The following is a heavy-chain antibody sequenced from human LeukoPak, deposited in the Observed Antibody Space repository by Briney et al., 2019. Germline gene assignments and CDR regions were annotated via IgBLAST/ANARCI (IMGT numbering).Heavy chain of an antibody. J-gene: IGHJ4*02. V-gene: IGHV3-23*01. CDR1: GFTFSTYT. CDR3: AIDPNWGIHY. CDR2: IGGSGGDI. D-gene: IGHD7-27*01. Sequence: GGSLRLSCAASGFTFSTYTMYWVRQPPGKGLEWVSIIGGSGGDIHYADSVKGRFTISRDNSKNTLYLQVNSLRVEDTAIYYCAIDPNWGIHYWGQGVLVTVSS.